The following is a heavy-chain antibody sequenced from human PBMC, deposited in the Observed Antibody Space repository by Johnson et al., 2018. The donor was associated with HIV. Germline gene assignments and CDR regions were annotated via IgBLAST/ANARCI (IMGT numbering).Heavy chain of an antibody. CDR2: ISGSGGST. CDR3: ARDRGLDAFDI. CDR1: GFSVSNTY. D-gene: IGHD3-10*01. V-gene: IGHV3-66*01. J-gene: IGHJ3*02. Sequence: MLLVESGGGLVQPGGSLSLSCGASGFSVSNTYMNWVRQAPGKGLEWVSGISGSGGSTYYADSVKGRFTISRDNSKNTVYLQMNSLRVEDTAVYYCARDRGLDAFDIWGQGTMVTVS.